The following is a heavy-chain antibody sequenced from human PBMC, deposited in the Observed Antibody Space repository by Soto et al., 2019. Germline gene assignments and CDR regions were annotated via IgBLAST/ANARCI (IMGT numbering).Heavy chain of an antibody. J-gene: IGHJ4*02. V-gene: IGHV1-2*02. Sequence: ASVKVSCKASGYTFSDYYLHWVRQAPGQGLEWMGSINPNSGDTDYAQKFQARVTMTRDTSISTAYMELNRLRSDDTAVYYCARHRFSSGSDYFDYWLQGTLVTVSS. CDR3: ARHRFSSGSDYFDY. D-gene: IGHD6-19*01. CDR1: GYTFSDYY. CDR2: INPNSGDT.